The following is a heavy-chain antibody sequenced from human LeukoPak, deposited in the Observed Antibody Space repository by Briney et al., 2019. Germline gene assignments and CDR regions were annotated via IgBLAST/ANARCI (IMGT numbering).Heavy chain of an antibody. CDR3: AAGMSPWFGELAPSDV. V-gene: IGHV1-58*02. Sequence: SVKVSCKASGFTFTSSAMQWVRQARGQRLEWIGWIVVGSGNTNYAQKFQERVTITRDMSTSTAYMELSSLRSEDTAVYYCAAGMSPWFGELAPSDVWGKGTTVTVSS. CDR1: GFTFTSSA. J-gene: IGHJ6*04. D-gene: IGHD3-10*01. CDR2: IVVGSGNT.